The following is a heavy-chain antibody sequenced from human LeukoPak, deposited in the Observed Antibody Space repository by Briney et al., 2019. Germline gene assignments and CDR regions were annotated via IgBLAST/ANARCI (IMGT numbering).Heavy chain of an antibody. CDR3: ARGQEYSYGQFDY. CDR1: GFTFSSYA. D-gene: IGHD5-18*01. Sequence: QPGGSLRLSCAASGFTFSSYAMSWVRQAPGKGLEWVSAISGSGGSTYYADSVKGRFTISKDNAKNTMYLQINSLRADDTAVYYCARGQEYSYGQFDYWGQGTLVTVSS. CDR2: ISGSGGST. J-gene: IGHJ4*02. V-gene: IGHV3-23*01.